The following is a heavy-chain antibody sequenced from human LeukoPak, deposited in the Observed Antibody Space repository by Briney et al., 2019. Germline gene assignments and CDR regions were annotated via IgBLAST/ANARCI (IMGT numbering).Heavy chain of an antibody. J-gene: IGHJ4*02. CDR3: ARQMGRGPFDY. CDR2: MYYSGST. V-gene: IGHV4-39*01. CDR1: GGSISSSSYY. D-gene: IGHD3-10*01. Sequence: SETLSLTCTLSGGSISSSSYYWGWIRQPPGKGLEWIGSMYYSGSTYYNPSLKSRVTISVETSKNQFSLKLSSVTAADTAVYYCARQMGRGPFDYWGQGTLVTVSS.